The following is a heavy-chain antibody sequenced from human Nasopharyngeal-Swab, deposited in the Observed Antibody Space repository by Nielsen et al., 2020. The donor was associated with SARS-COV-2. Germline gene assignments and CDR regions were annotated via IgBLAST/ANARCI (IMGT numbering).Heavy chain of an antibody. Sequence: GESLKISCAASGFTFSSYSMNWVRQAPGKGLEWVSSISSSSSYIYYADSVKGRFTISRDNAKNSLYLQMNSLRAEDTAVYYCARDSAVCDFWSGYSGYYYYGMDVWGQGTTVTVSS. CDR3: ARDSAVCDFWSGYSGYYYYGMDV. J-gene: IGHJ6*02. CDR2: ISSSSSYI. V-gene: IGHV3-21*01. CDR1: GFTFSSYS. D-gene: IGHD3-3*01.